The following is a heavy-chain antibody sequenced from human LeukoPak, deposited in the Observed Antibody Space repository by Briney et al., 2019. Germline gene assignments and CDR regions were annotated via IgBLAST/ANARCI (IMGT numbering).Heavy chain of an antibody. CDR3: ARGGSGSWGNNWFDP. V-gene: IGHV4-39*07. CDR2: IYYSGTT. Sequence: SETLSLTCTVSGVSISSRTYYWGWIRQPPGKGLEWIGNIYYSGTTYYSPSLKSRVTISVDKSKNQFSLKLSSVTAADTAVYYCARGGSGSWGNNWFDPWGQGTLVTVSS. J-gene: IGHJ5*02. CDR1: GVSISSRTYY. D-gene: IGHD3-10*01.